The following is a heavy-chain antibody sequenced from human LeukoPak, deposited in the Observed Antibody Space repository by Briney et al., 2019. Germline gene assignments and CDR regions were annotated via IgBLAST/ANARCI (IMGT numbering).Heavy chain of an antibody. CDR3: ARGHCSSTSCYSGKNWFDP. CDR2: INPNSGGT. D-gene: IGHD2-2*01. J-gene: IGHJ5*02. Sequence: ASVKVSCKAPGYTFTGYYMHWVRQAPGQGLEWMGRINPNSGGTNYAQKFQGRVTMTRDTSISTAYMELSRLRSDDTAVYYCARGHCSSTSCYSGKNWFDPWGQGTLVTVSS. V-gene: IGHV1-2*06. CDR1: GYTFTGYY.